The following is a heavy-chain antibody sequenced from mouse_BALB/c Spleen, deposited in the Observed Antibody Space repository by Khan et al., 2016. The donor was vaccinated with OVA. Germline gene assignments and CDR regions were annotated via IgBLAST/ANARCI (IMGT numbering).Heavy chain of an antibody. V-gene: IGHV1S137*01. CDR3: ARPAYDGYYDY. D-gene: IGHD2-3*01. CDR1: GYTFTDYA. Sequence: VQLQQPGPELVRPGVSVKISCKGSGYTFTDYAMYWVKQSHAKSLEWIGLISTYSGNTNYNQKFKGKATMTVDKSSSTAYMELARLTSEDSAIYYGARPAYDGYYDYWGQGTTLTVSS. J-gene: IGHJ2*01. CDR2: ISTYSGNT.